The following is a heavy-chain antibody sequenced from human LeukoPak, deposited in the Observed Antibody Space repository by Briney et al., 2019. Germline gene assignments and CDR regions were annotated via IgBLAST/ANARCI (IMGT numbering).Heavy chain of an antibody. V-gene: IGHV3-9*01. CDR1: GFTFDDYA. J-gene: IGHJ4*02. Sequence: GGSLRLSCAASGFTFDDYAMHWVRQAPGNGLEWVSGISWNSGSIGYADSVKGRFTISRDNAKNSLYLQMNSLRAEDTALYYCASSMFRGVTPFDYWGQGTLVTVSS. CDR3: ASSMFRGVTPFDY. CDR2: ISWNSGSI. D-gene: IGHD3-10*01.